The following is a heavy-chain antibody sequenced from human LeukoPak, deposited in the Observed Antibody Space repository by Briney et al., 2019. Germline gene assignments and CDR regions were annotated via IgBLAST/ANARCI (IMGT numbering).Heavy chain of an antibody. D-gene: IGHD6-13*01. CDR2: IYSGGST. CDR3: ARVSQAADAVDY. Sequence: GGSLRLSCAASGFTVSSHYMSWVRQAPGNGLEWVSLIYSGGSTYYADSVKGRFTISRDNSKNTLYLQMNSLRAEDTAVYYCARVSQAADAVDYWGQGSLVTVSS. J-gene: IGHJ4*02. CDR1: GFTVSSHY. V-gene: IGHV3-53*01.